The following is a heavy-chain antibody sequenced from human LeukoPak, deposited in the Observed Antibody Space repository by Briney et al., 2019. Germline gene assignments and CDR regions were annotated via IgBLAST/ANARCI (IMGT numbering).Heavy chain of an antibody. CDR3: ARAPLKKRYSSISNWFDP. CDR1: GYTFTSYD. Sequence: GASVKVSCKASGYTFTSYDINWVRQATGQGLEWMGWMNPNSGNTGYAQKFQGRVTMTRNTSISTAYMELSSLRSEDTAVYYCARAPLKKRYSSISNWFDPWGQGTLVTVSS. D-gene: IGHD6-13*01. J-gene: IGHJ5*02. CDR2: MNPNSGNT. V-gene: IGHV1-8*01.